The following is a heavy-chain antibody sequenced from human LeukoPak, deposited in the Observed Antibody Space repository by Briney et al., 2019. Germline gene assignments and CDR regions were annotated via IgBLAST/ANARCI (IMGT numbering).Heavy chain of an antibody. CDR3: ARTPYSSSSYWFDP. Sequence: NPSETLSLTCAVYGGSFSGYYWSWIRQPPGEGLEWIGEINHSGSTNYNPSLKSRVTISVDTSKNQFSLKLSSVTAADTAVYYCARTPYSSSSYWFDPWGQGTLVTVSS. CDR1: GGSFSGYY. V-gene: IGHV4-34*01. J-gene: IGHJ5*02. CDR2: INHSGST. D-gene: IGHD6-13*01.